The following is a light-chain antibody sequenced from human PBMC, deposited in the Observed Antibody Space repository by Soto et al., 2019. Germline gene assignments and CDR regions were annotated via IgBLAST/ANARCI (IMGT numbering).Light chain of an antibody. J-gene: IGLJ2*01. Sequence: QSVLTQPPSVSRAPGQRVTISCTGSSSNIGAGYNVHWYQQLPGPAPKLLIYSNSNRPSGVPDRFSGSKSGTSASLAITGLQAEDEADYYCHSYDSSLSGSVVFGGGTKLTVL. CDR3: HSYDSSLSGSVV. CDR1: SSNIGAGYN. V-gene: IGLV1-40*01. CDR2: SNS.